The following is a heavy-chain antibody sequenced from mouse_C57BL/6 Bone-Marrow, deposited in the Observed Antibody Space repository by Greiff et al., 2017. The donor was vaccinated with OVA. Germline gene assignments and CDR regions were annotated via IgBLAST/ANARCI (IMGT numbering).Heavy chain of an antibody. J-gene: IGHJ3*01. D-gene: IGHD2-1*01. CDR3: ARVGYGNHGGFAY. V-gene: IGHV5-4*01. Sequence: EVHLVESGGGLVKPGGSLKLSCAASGFTFSSYAMSWVRQTQEKRLEWVATISDGGSYTYYPDHVKGRFTISRANAKNNLYLQMSHLKSEDTAMYYCARVGYGNHGGFAYWGQGTLVTVSA. CDR2: ISDGGSYT. CDR1: GFTFSSYA.